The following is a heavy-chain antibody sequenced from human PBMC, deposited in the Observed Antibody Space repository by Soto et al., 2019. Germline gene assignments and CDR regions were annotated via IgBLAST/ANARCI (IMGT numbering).Heavy chain of an antibody. CDR3: AKTLLSTSWYGLHDY. V-gene: IGHV3-23*01. D-gene: IGHD6-13*01. J-gene: IGHJ4*02. CDR1: EFTFSSYA. Sequence: GGSLRLSCAASEFTFSSYAMSWVRQAPGKGLEWVSTISGSGGRTYYADSAKCRFTISRDNSRNTLHLQMNSLRVEDTALYYCAKTLLSTSWYGLHDYVSQGTLVTVSS. CDR2: ISGSGGRT.